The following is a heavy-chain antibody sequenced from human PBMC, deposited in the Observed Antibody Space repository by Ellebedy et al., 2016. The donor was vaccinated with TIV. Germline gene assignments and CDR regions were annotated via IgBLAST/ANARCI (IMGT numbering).Heavy chain of an antibody. D-gene: IGHD5-12*01. CDR2: IRRKVHNYAT. J-gene: IGHJ5*02. Sequence: GESLKISCAASGFTFSTYWMSWVRQASGKGLEWVGRIRRKVHNYATQYGASVKGRFTISRDDSENTAYLQMNSLTTEDTAVYYCARLDSGYSGYDWRGWFDPWGQGTLVTVSS. CDR3: ARLDSGYSGYDWRGWFDP. V-gene: IGHV3-73*01. CDR1: GFTFSTYW.